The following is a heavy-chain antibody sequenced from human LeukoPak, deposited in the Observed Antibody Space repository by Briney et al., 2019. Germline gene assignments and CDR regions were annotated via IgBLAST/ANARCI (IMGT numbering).Heavy chain of an antibody. V-gene: IGHV3-74*01. CDR2: INSDGSST. J-gene: IGHJ4*02. CDR3: AKDIGYYYGSGSYYDY. Sequence: GGSLRLSCAASGFTFSSYWMLWVRQAPGKGLVWVSRINSDGSSTSYADSVKGRFTISRDNAKNTLYLQMNSLRAEDTAVYYCAKDIGYYYGSGSYYDYWGQGTLVTVSS. D-gene: IGHD3-10*01. CDR1: GFTFSSYW.